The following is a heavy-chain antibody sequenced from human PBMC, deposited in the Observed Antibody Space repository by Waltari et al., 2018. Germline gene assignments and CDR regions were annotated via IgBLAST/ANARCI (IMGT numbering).Heavy chain of an antibody. CDR2: ISYDGSNK. D-gene: IGHD2-15*01. CDR1: GFTFSSYG. CDR3: AKGGAGYCSGGSCYPPFDY. Sequence: QVQVVESGGGVGQPGRSLRLSCAASGFTFSSYGMHWVRQAPGKGLEWVAVISYDGSNKYYADSVKVRFTISRDNSKNTLYLQMNSLRAEDTAVYYCAKGGAGYCSGGSCYPPFDYWGQGTLVTVSS. J-gene: IGHJ4*02. V-gene: IGHV3-30*18.